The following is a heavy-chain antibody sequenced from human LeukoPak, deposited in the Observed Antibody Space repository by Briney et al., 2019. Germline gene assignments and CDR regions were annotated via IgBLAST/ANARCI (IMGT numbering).Heavy chain of an antibody. J-gene: IGHJ4*02. V-gene: IGHV3-43*02. Sequence: WGSLRLSCAASGFTFDDYAMHWVRQAPGKGLEWVSLISGDGGSTYYADFVKGRFTISRDNSKNSLYLQMNSLRTEDTALYYCAKDGLLHGYNYGDFDYWGQGALVTVSS. D-gene: IGHD5-24*01. CDR3: AKDGLLHGYNYGDFDY. CDR1: GFTFDDYA. CDR2: ISGDGGST.